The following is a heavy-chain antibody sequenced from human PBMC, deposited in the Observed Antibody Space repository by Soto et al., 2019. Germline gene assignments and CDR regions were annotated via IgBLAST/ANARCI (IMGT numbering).Heavy chain of an antibody. CDR1: GDSIVNFY. CDR2: LSASGRT. J-gene: IGHJ2*01. D-gene: IGHD2-8*01. V-gene: IGHV4-4*07. Sequence: PSETLSLTCAISGDSIVNFYWSWIRQPAGKGLESLGRLSASGRTNYSPSLQSRVTMSLDRSKNRFSLRLTSVSATDTAVYFCARGMGRYFDLWGRGTLVTVSS. CDR3: ARGMGRYFDL.